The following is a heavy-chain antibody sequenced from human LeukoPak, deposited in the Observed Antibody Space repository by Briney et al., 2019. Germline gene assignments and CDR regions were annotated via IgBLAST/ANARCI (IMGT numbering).Heavy chain of an antibody. CDR1: GYTFTGYY. V-gene: IGHV1-2*02. CDR2: INPNSGGT. J-gene: IGHJ4*02. D-gene: IGHD4-17*01. Sequence: ASVKVSCKASGYTFTGYYMHWLRQAPGQGLEWMGWINPNSGGTNYAQKFQGRVTMTRDTSISTAYMELSRLRSDDTAVYYCARDRLDYGDYFYDYWGQGTLVTVSS. CDR3: ARDRLDYGDYFYDY.